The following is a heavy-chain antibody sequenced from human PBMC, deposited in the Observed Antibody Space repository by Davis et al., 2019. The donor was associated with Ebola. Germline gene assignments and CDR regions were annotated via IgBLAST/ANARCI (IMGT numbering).Heavy chain of an antibody. CDR3: ARVEYSSSWSYRPTLFDY. D-gene: IGHD6-13*01. CDR1: AYTFTSYY. CDR2: INPSGGST. J-gene: IGHJ4*02. Sequence: ASALVFCNASAYTFTSYYMHWVRQTPGQGLEWMGIINPSGGSTSYSQKFQGRVTMTTDTSTSTAYMELRSLRSDDTAVYYCARVEYSSSWSYRPTLFDYWGQGTLVTVSS. V-gene: IGHV1-46*01.